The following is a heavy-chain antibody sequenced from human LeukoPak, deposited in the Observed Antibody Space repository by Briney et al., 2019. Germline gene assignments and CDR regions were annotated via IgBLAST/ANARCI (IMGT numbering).Heavy chain of an antibody. CDR1: GFTFSKFA. Sequence: GGSLRLSCAASGFTFSKFAMSWVRQAPGKGLEWVSGVSGSGGSAYYADSVKGRFTISRDNAKTSLYLQMNSLRAEDTAVYYCARALGEVVPAAIGYWGQGTLVTVSS. J-gene: IGHJ4*02. CDR3: ARALGEVVPAAIGY. D-gene: IGHD2-2*02. V-gene: IGHV3-23*01. CDR2: VSGSGGSA.